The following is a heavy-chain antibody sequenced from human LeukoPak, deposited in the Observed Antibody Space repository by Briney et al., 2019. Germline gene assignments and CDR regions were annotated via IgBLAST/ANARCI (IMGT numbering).Heavy chain of an antibody. CDR3: ARVRDSSGWYGGDY. CDR2: IYYSGST. Sequence: PSETLSLTCTVSGGSVSSGSYYWSWIRPPPGKGLEWIGYIYYSGSTNYNPSLKSRVTISVDTSKNQFSLKLSSVTAADTAVYYCARVRDSSGWYGGDYWGQGTLVTVSS. CDR1: GGSVSSGSYY. D-gene: IGHD6-19*01. V-gene: IGHV4-61*01. J-gene: IGHJ4*02.